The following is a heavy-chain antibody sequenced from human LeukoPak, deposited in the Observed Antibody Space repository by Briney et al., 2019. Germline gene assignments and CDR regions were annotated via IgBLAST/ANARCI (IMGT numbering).Heavy chain of an antibody. J-gene: IGHJ4*02. CDR3: AKNAPHYYDSSGYTDY. Sequence: GRSLRLSCAASGSTFDDYAMHWVRQAPGKGLEWVSGISWNSGSIGYADSVKGRFTISRDNSKNTLYLQMNSLRAEDTAVYYCAKNAPHYYDSSGYTDYWGQGTLVTVSS. D-gene: IGHD3-22*01. V-gene: IGHV3-9*01. CDR1: GSTFDDYA. CDR2: ISWNSGSI.